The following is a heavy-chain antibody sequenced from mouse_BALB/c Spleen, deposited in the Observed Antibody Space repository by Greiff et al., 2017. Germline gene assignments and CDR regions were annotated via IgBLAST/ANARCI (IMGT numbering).Heavy chain of an antibody. CDR3: ARSRILYYFDY. Sequence: VQLQQSGAELVRPGTSVKVSCKASGYAFTNYLIEWVKQRPGQGLEWIGVINPGSGGTNYNEKFKGKATLTADKSSSTAYMQLSSLTFDDSAVYFCARSRILYYFDYWGQGTTLTVSS. CDR2: INPGSGGT. J-gene: IGHJ2*01. V-gene: IGHV1-54*01. CDR1: GYAFTNYL.